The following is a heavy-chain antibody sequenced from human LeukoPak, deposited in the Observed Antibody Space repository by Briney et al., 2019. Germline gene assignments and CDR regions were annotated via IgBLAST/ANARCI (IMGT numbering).Heavy chain of an antibody. J-gene: IGHJ4*02. CDR3: ASVVGPTTYNDY. D-gene: IGHD1-26*01. Sequence: GGYLRLSCAGSGFTCCSNWMNWDRQAPGNGREGGANIKRDGTEKYHVDYGKGPFTISRDNAKNSLYLQKNSLRAEDTAVYYCASVVGPTTYNDYWGQGTLVTVSS. V-gene: IGHV3-7*01. CDR1: GFTCCSNW. CDR2: IKRDGTEK.